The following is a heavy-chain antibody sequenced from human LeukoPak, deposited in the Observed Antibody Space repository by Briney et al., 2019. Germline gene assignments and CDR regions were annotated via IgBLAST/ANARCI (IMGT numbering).Heavy chain of an antibody. CDR3: AKTLFYGDYGALGY. CDR2: ISYDGSNK. V-gene: IGHV3-30*18. Sequence: PGGSLRLSCAASGFTFSSYGMHWVRQAPGKGLEWVAVISYDGSNKYYADSVKGRFTISRDNSKNTLYLQMNSLRAEDTAVYYCAKTLFYGDYGALGYWGQGTLVTVSS. J-gene: IGHJ4*02. D-gene: IGHD4-17*01. CDR1: GFTFSSYG.